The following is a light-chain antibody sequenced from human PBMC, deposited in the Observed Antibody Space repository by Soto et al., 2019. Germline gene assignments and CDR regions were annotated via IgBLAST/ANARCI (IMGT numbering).Light chain of an antibody. Sequence: DVVMTQTPLSLSVAPGQPASISCKSSQSLLHITGETFLFWYLQKPGQSPQLLIYEVSTRGSGVPDRFSGSGSGTDFTLEISRLETDDVGIYYCMQSTQLPPTFGQGTRLGIE. CDR3: MQSTQLPPT. V-gene: IGKV2D-29*02. J-gene: IGKJ5*01. CDR1: QSLLHITGETF. CDR2: EVS.